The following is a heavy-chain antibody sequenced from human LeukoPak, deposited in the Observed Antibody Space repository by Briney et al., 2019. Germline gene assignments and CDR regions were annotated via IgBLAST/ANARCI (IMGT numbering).Heavy chain of an antibody. CDR3: AILGGGPPMATPDF. J-gene: IGHJ4*02. V-gene: IGHV4-59*02. D-gene: IGHD3-10*01. Sequence: PSETLSLTCTVSGGSVTTYYWSWIRQFPGKRLEWIGHVHYRGSPDYNPSLTSRVTISVDTSKNQFSLRLTSVTAADTAVYYCAILGGGPPMATPDFWGQGTLVTVSS. CDR2: VHYRGSP. CDR1: GGSVTTYY.